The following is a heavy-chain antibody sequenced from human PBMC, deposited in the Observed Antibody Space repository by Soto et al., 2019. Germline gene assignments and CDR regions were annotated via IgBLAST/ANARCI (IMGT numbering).Heavy chain of an antibody. Sequence: SETLSLTCAVSGGSISSGGYSWSWIRQPPGKGLEWIGYIYHTGSTYYSPSLKGRLIISVDPSKNQFSLKLTSVTAADTAMYYCARPKTIGAAAGKGWFDPWGQGTLVTVS. CDR3: ARPKTIGAAAGKGWFDP. J-gene: IGHJ5*02. D-gene: IGHD6-13*01. V-gene: IGHV4-30-2*03. CDR2: IYHTGST. CDR1: GGSISSGGYS.